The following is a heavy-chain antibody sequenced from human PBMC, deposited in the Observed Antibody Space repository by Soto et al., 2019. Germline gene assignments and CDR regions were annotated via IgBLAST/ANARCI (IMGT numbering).Heavy chain of an antibody. CDR2: IKQDGSDK. V-gene: IGHV3-7*05. D-gene: IGHD2-2*01. CDR3: TRGGSCPDY. J-gene: IGHJ4*02. CDR1: GFTFSSYW. Sequence: PGGSLRLSCAASGFTFSSYWMTWVRQTPGKGLEWVANIKQDGSDKYYVDSVKGRFTISRDNAKNSLYLQMNSLRAEDTAVYYCTRGGSCPDYWGQGTLVTVSS.